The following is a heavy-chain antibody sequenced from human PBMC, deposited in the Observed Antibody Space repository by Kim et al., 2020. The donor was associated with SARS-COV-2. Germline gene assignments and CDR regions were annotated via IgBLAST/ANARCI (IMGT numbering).Heavy chain of an antibody. D-gene: IGHD3-22*01. CDR3: SSAPYYYDSGAYYHDY. V-gene: IGHV3-49*03. J-gene: IGHJ4*02. CDR2: IRSQRYGETT. CDR1: GLNFGDYA. Sequence: GGSLRLSCTTSGLNFGDYAMSWFRQAPGKGLEWVAFIRSQRYGETTEYAASVKGRFTISRDDSKRIAYLQMNGLKTEDTAIYYCSSAPYYYDSGAYYHDYWGQGTLVTVSS.